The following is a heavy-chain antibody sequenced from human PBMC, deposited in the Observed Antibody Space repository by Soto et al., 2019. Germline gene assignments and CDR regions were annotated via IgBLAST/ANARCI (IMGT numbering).Heavy chain of an antibody. J-gene: IGHJ5*01. CDR2: INSGGSST. V-gene: IGHV3-74*01. Sequence: EVQLVESGGGLVQPGGSLRLSCAASGFTFSSYWMHWVRQVPGKGLVWVSHINSGGSSTNYADSVKGRFTISRDNAKNTLYLQMNSLRAEDTAVYYCAREGEWIREPPGFEFWGKGTLVTVSS. D-gene: IGHD3-16*01. CDR1: GFTFSSYW. CDR3: AREGEWIREPPGFEF.